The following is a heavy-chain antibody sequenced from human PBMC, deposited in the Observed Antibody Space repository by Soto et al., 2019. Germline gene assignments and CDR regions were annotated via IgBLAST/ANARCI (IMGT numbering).Heavy chain of an antibody. D-gene: IGHD2-15*01. CDR3: ARVKAERVYGGTVFDY. CDR2: IYYSGST. Sequence: SETLSLTCTVSGGSISSYYWSWIRQPPGKGLEWIGYIYYSGSTYYNPSLKSRGTISVDTSKNQFSRKLSSVTAADTAVYYCARVKAERVYGGTVFDYWGQVTLVTVSS. CDR1: GGSISSYY. V-gene: IGHV4-59*12. J-gene: IGHJ4*02.